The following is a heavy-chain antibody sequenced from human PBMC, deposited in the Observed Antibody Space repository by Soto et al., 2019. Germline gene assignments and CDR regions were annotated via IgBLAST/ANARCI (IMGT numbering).Heavy chain of an antibody. V-gene: IGHV1-18*04. Sequence: ASVKVSCKASGYTFASYGISWVRQAPGQGLEWMGWINTYTGDTNYAQKFQGRVTMATDTPTSTAYMELRSLRSDDTAVYYCARVIVNWFDPCGHGTQVTVSS. CDR2: INTYTGDT. D-gene: IGHD3-16*02. CDR3: ARVIVNWFDP. J-gene: IGHJ5*02. CDR1: GYTFASYG.